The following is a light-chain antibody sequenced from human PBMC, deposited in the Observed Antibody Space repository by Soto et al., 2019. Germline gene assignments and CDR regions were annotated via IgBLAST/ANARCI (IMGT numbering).Light chain of an antibody. CDR3: QKYNTVPWA. Sequence: DIQMTQSSSSLSASVGDRVTITCRASQDIKEYVAWYQQKPGRVPKLLIFAASTLQSGVPSRFRGSGSGTDFTLTIDSLQPEDVATYYCQKYNTVPWAFGQGTKVDIK. J-gene: IGKJ1*01. CDR1: QDIKEY. V-gene: IGKV1-27*01. CDR2: AAS.